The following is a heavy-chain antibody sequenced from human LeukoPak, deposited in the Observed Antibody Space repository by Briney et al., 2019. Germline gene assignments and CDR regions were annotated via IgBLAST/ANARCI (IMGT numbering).Heavy chain of an antibody. Sequence: GGSLRLSCAASGFTFSSYSMNWVRQAPGKGLEWVSYISSSSSTIYYADSVKGRFTISRDNAKNSPYLQMNSLRAEDTAVYYCARAVDGYYYGSGSYYPGYYFDYWGQGTLVTVSS. CDR2: ISSSSSTI. CDR3: ARAVDGYYYGSGSYYPGYYFDY. CDR1: GFTFSSYS. V-gene: IGHV3-48*01. J-gene: IGHJ4*02. D-gene: IGHD3-10*01.